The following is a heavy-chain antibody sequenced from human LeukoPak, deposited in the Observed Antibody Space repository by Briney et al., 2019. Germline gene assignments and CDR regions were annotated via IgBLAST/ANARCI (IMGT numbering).Heavy chain of an antibody. CDR1: GGSISSRSYY. J-gene: IGHJ3*02. Sequence: SETLSLTCTVSGGSISSRSYYWGWIRQPPGKGLEWIGNIYYSGSTYYHPSLKSRVTISVDTSKNQFSLNLISVTAADTAVYYCARLPAPGCSSTSCYAHDAFDIWGQGTTVTVSS. CDR2: IYYSGST. V-gene: IGHV4-39*01. CDR3: ARLPAPGCSSTSCYAHDAFDI. D-gene: IGHD2-2*01.